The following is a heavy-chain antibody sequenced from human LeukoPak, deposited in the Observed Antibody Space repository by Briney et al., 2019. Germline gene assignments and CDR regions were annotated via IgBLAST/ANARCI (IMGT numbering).Heavy chain of an antibody. V-gene: IGHV3-15*01. CDR2: KSKADGGTA. Sequence: GGSLRLSCAASGLPFSDVWLSWVRQAPAKALAWVGRKSKADGGTADYAAPLKGRFTFSRDDSKNTLYLEMKSLKTEDTAVYYCTTDWYYYDNSGYYPIFWGQGTLVTVSS. D-gene: IGHD3-22*01. CDR1: GLPFSDVW. J-gene: IGHJ4*02. CDR3: TTDWYYYDNSGYYPIF.